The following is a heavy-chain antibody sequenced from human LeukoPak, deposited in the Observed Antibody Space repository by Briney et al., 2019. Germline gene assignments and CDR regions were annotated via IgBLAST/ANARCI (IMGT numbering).Heavy chain of an antibody. CDR3: AKDLRWFGEL. Sequence: GGSLRLSCAASGFTFSGYAMSWVRQAPGKGLEWVPAISGSGGSTYYADSVKGRFTISRDNSKNTLYLQMNSLRAEDTAVYYCAKDLRWFGELWGQGTLVTVSS. CDR1: GFTFSGYA. D-gene: IGHD3-10*01. J-gene: IGHJ4*02. V-gene: IGHV3-23*01. CDR2: ISGSGGST.